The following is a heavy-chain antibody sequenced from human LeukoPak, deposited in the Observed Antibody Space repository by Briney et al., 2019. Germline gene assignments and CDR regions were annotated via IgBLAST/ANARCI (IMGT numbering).Heavy chain of an antibody. J-gene: IGHJ4*02. V-gene: IGHV3-11*01. CDR2: ISSSVNTI. CDR3: ARLARWAYYFDS. CDR1: GFTFSDYY. D-gene: IGHD1-26*01. Sequence: GGSLRLSCAASGFTFSDYYMGWIRQAPGKGLEWLSYISSSVNTIYYADSVKGRFTISRDNAKNSLYLQMNSLRADDTAVYYCARLARWAYYFDSWGQGTLVTVSS.